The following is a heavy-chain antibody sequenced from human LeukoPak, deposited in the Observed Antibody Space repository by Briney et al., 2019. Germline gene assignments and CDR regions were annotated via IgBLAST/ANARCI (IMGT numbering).Heavy chain of an antibody. Sequence: PSETLSLTCAAYGGSFSGYYWSWIRQPPGKGLEWIGEINHSGSTNYNPSLKSRVTISVDTSKNQFSLKLNSVTAADTAVYYCARVSSVGDTMVVSEFDYWGQGTLVIVSS. CDR2: INHSGST. V-gene: IGHV4-34*01. D-gene: IGHD3-22*01. CDR1: GGSFSGYY. J-gene: IGHJ4*02. CDR3: ARVSSVGDTMVVSEFDY.